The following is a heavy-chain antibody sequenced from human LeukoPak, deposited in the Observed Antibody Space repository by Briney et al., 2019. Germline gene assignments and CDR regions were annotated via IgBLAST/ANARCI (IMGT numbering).Heavy chain of an antibody. V-gene: IGHV1-18*01. CDR1: GGSFRAYS. Sequence: ASVKVSCKASGGSFRAYSISWVRQAPGQGLEWMGWISAYNGNTNYAQKLQGRVTMTTDTSTSTAYMELRSLRSDDTAVYYCARDLAIRYFDWLDIDYWGQGTLVTVSS. CDR2: ISAYNGNT. D-gene: IGHD3-9*01. J-gene: IGHJ4*02. CDR3: ARDLAIRYFDWLDIDY.